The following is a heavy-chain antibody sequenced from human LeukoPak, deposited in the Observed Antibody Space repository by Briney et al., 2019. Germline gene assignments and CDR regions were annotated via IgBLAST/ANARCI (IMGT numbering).Heavy chain of an antibody. CDR1: GYSFTSYW. J-gene: IGHJ6*02. CDR3: ALYGDRGYCSGGSCPYYYGMDV. CDR2: IYPGDSDT. V-gene: IGHV5-51*01. Sequence: GESLKISCKGSGYSFTSYWIGWVRQVPGKGLEWMGIIYPGDSDTRYSPSFQGQVTISADKSISTAYLQWSSLKASDTAMYYCALYGDRGYCSGGSCPYYYGMDVWGQGTTVTVSS. D-gene: IGHD2-15*01.